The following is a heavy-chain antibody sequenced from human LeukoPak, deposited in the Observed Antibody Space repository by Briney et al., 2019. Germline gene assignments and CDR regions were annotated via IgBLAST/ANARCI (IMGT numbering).Heavy chain of an antibody. V-gene: IGHV3-30-3*01. CDR1: GFTFSSYA. D-gene: IGHD2-2*02. CDR2: ISYDGSNK. J-gene: IGHJ6*02. Sequence: GGSLRLSCAASGFTFSSYAMHWVRQAPGKGLEWVAVISYDGSNKYYADSVKGRFTISRDNSKNTLYLQMDSLRAEDTAVYYCARYCSSTSCYINYYGVDVWGQGTTVTVSS. CDR3: ARYCSSTSCYINYYGVDV.